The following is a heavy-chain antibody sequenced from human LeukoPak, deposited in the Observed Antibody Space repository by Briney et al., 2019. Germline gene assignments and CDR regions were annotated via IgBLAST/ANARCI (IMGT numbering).Heavy chain of an antibody. D-gene: IGHD1-14*01. J-gene: IGHJ4*02. Sequence: SETLSLTCTVSGGSISTGGYYWSWIRQPPGKGLEWIGYISYSGGTYYNPSVKSRVSLSVDTSKSQFSLKMSSVTAADTAVYYCARGVGFGGIYYFDYWGQGTLVTVSS. CDR1: GGSISTGGYY. CDR2: ISYSGGT. CDR3: ARGVGFGGIYYFDY. V-gene: IGHV4-30-4*01.